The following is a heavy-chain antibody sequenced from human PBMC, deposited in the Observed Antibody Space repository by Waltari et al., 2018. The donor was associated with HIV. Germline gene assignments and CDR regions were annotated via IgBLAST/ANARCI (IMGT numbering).Heavy chain of an antibody. CDR1: GFTFDDYA. D-gene: IGHD2-2*01. J-gene: IGHJ4*02. CDR3: AKDRGLSILAAGYFDS. Sequence: EVQLVESGGGLVQPGRSLRLSCAASGFTFDDYAMHWVRQAPGNGLEWVSGRSWNSATKHYADSVKGRFTISRDNANNSLFLHMSTLRPDDTAFYYCAKDRGLSILAAGYFDSWGQGTLVTVSS. V-gene: IGHV3-9*01. CDR2: RSWNSATK.